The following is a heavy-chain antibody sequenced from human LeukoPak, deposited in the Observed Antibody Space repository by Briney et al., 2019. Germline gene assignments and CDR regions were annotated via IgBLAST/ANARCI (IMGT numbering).Heavy chain of an antibody. J-gene: IGHJ4*02. CDR3: ARHLEGGWYYYDSSGYRD. V-gene: IGHV4-38-2*02. D-gene: IGHD3-22*01. CDR2: IYHSGST. Sequence: SETLSLTCTVSGYSISSGYYWGWIRQPPGKGLEWVASIYHSGSTYYNPSLKSRVTISVDTSKNQFSLKLSSVTAADTAVYYCARHLEGGWYYYDSSGYRDWGQGTLVTVSS. CDR1: GYSISSGYY.